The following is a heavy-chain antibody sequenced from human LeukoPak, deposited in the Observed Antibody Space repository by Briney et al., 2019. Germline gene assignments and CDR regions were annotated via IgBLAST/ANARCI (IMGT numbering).Heavy chain of an antibody. CDR2: IIPILGIA. J-gene: IGHJ4*02. V-gene: IGHV1-69*04. CDR3: ARVVLPSWIQLWLDPFDY. CDR1: GGTFSSYA. Sequence: GASVKVSCKASGGTFSSYAISWVRQAPGQGLEWMGRIIPILGIANYAQKFQGRVTITADKSTSTAYMELRSLRSDDTAVYYCARVVLPSWIQLWLDPFDYWGQGTLVTVSS. D-gene: IGHD5-18*01.